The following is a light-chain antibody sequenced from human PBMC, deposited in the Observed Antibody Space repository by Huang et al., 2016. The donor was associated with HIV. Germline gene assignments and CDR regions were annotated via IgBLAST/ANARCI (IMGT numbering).Light chain of an antibody. CDR2: GAS. Sequence: EIVMTQSPATLSVYVGQGVTLSCRASEAVVNKLDWYQQRPGHAPTLIIDGASTRARNTPDIFSGGWSGTQLTLTISSLQSEDFAVYYFQQYQEWPPITFGQGTRLDIK. CDR1: EAVVNK. V-gene: IGKV3-15*01. CDR3: QQYQEWPPIT. J-gene: IGKJ5*01.